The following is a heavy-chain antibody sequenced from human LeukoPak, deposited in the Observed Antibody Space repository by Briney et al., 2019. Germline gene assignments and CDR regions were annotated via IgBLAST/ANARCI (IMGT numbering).Heavy chain of an antibody. Sequence: PGGSLRLSCAASGFIFSDYGMHWVRQAPGKGLEWVAVIWNDGSNTYYGDSVKGLFTISRDNSKNTLYLQMNSLRAEDTAVYYCARGNAGLVKHLDAFDLWGQGTMVTVAS. V-gene: IGHV3-33*01. CDR3: ARGNAGLVKHLDAFDL. CDR1: GFIFSDYG. D-gene: IGHD1-26*01. CDR2: IWNDGSNT. J-gene: IGHJ3*01.